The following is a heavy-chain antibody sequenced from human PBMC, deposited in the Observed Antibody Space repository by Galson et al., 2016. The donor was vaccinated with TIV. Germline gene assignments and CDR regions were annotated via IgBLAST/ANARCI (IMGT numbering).Heavy chain of an antibody. CDR2: IYTSGNT. J-gene: IGHJ4*02. CDR3: ARTAYCAGDCNQVGFDS. Sequence: LSLTCTVSGGSVSGGSYYWSWIRQPAGKGLEWIGRIYTSGNTHYNPSLKSRVTISLDSSKNQFSLRLSAVTAADSAMYYCARTAYCAGDCNQVGFDSWGQGILVTVSS. D-gene: IGHD2-21*01. CDR1: GGSVSGGSYY. V-gene: IGHV4-61*02.